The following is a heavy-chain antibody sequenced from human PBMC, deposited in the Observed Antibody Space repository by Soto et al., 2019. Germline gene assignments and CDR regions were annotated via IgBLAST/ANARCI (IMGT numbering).Heavy chain of an antibody. J-gene: IGHJ4*02. CDR2: TTGSGGST. CDR1: GFMFRFYS. Sequence: EVQLLESGGGLVQPGGSLRLSCVASGFMFRFYSMSWVRQAPGKGLEWVSATTGSGGSTYYADFVKGRFTISRDNAKNSLYLQMNSLRDEDTAVYHCARGGVASIFGDSWGQGTLVTVSS. D-gene: IGHD5-12*01. V-gene: IGHV3-23*01. CDR3: ARGGVASIFGDS.